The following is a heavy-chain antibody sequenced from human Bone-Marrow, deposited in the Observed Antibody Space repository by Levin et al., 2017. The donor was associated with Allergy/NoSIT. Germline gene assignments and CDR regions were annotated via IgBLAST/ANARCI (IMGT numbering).Heavy chain of an antibody. CDR1: GFTFSSYA. CDR2: ISYDGSNK. D-gene: IGHD5-18*01. CDR3: ARGRAGYSDDRSLDY. Sequence: GESLKISCAASGFTFSSYAMHWVRQAPGKGLEWVAVISYDGSNKYYADSVKGRFTISRDNSKNTLYLQMNSLRAEDTAVYYCARGRAGYSDDRSLDYWGQGTLVTVSS. J-gene: IGHJ4*02. V-gene: IGHV3-30-3*01.